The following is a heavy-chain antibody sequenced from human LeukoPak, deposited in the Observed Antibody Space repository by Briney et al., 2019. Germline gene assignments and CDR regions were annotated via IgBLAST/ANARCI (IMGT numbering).Heavy chain of an antibody. CDR1: GFTFSSYA. D-gene: IGHD4-23*01. V-gene: IGHV3-64*01. CDR3: ARVHGGPADY. CDR2: ISSNGGST. Sequence: GGSPRLSCAASGFTFSSYAMHWVRQAPGKGLEYVSAISSNGGSTYYANSVKGRFTISRDNSKNTLYLQMGSLRADDMAVYYCARVHGGPADYWGQGTLVTVSS. J-gene: IGHJ4*02.